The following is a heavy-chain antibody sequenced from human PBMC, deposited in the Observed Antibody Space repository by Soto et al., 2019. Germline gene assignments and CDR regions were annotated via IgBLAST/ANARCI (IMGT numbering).Heavy chain of an antibody. V-gene: IGHV3-74*01. CDR2: VISDWNTI. CDR3: ATAEVDH. Sequence: PGGSLRLSCAASGFTFGNHWMHWVRQAPGKGLEWVSRVISDWNTIDYADSVKGRFTVSRDNAKSTLYLQMNSLRAEDTAVYYCATAEVDHWGPGTLVTVSS. J-gene: IGHJ5*02. CDR1: GFTFGNHW.